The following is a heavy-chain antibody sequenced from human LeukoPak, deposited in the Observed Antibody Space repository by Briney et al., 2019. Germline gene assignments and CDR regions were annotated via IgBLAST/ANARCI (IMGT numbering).Heavy chain of an antibody. Sequence: GGSLRLSCAASGFTFSSYSMTWVRQAPGKGLEWASSISSSSSYIYYADSVEGRFTISRDNAKNSLYLQMNSLRAEDTAVYYCARDRGSKPYDYWGQGTLVTVSS. CDR2: ISSSSSYI. CDR3: ARDRGSKPYDY. CDR1: GFTFSSYS. J-gene: IGHJ4*02. D-gene: IGHD1-26*01. V-gene: IGHV3-21*01.